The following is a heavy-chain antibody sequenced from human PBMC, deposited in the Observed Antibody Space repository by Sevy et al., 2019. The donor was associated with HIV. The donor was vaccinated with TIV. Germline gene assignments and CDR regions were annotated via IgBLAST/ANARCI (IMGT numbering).Heavy chain of an antibody. D-gene: IGHD3-22*01. J-gene: IGHJ5*02. CDR1: GGSISSYY. CDR2: IYYSGST. CDR3: ARARNYYDSSGYYLFWVDP. Sequence: SETLSLTCTVSGGSISSYYWSWIRQPPGKGLEWIGYIYYSGSTNYDPSLKSRVTISVDTSKNQFSLKLCSVTAADTAVYYSARARNYYDSSGYYLFWVDPWGQGTLVTVSS. V-gene: IGHV4-59*01.